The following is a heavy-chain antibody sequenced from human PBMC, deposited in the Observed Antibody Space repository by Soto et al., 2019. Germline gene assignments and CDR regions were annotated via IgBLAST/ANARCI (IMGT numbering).Heavy chain of an antibody. CDR3: AWESRENWSYEAY. V-gene: IGHV4-4*07. CDR1: GGSITDYS. Sequence: QVQLQESGPGRVKPSETLSLTCSVSGGSITDYSWNWIRQSAGKGLEWIGRISATGKNQVIPSLQRRVTMSLDPSTNQFSLKLTSVTAADPAVNYCAWESRENWSYEAYWGQGTLVTVSS. CDR2: ISATGKN. D-gene: IGHD1-7*01. J-gene: IGHJ4*02.